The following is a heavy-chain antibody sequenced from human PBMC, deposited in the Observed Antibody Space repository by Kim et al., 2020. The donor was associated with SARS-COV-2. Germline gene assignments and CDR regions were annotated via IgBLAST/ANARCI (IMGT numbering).Heavy chain of an antibody. D-gene: IGHD5-12*01. V-gene: IGHV1-3*01. CDR2: INAGNGNT. Sequence: ASVKVSCKASGNTFTSYAMHWVRQAPGQRLEWMGWINAGNGNTKYSQKFQGRVTITRDTSASTAYMELRSLRSEDTAVYYCARCGYSGYDGGFDSWGQGTLVTVSS. J-gene: IGHJ4*02. CDR3: ARCGYSGYDGGFDS. CDR1: GNTFTSYA.